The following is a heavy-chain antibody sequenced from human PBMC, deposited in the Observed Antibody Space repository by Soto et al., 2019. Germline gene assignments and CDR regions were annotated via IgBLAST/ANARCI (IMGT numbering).Heavy chain of an antibody. CDR1: GFTFSSYS. CDR3: ARDPWASQAWAFDI. D-gene: IGHD3-16*01. CDR2: ISSSSSYI. Sequence: GGSLRLSCAASGFTFSSYSMNWVRQAPGKGLEWVSSISSSSSYIYYADSVKGRFTISRDNAKNSLYLQMNSLRAEDTAVYYCARDPWASQAWAFDIWGQGTMVTVSS. V-gene: IGHV3-21*01. J-gene: IGHJ3*02.